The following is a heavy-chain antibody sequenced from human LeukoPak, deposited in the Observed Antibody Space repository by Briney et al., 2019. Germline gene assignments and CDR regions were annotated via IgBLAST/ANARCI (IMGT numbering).Heavy chain of an antibody. CDR3: ARGWNYDFWSGYYTGSGNWFDP. Sequence: SETLSLTCTVSGYSISSGYYWGWIRQPPGTGLEWIGSIYHSGSTYYTPSLKSRVTIQVETSKNQFSFRLSSVSAADTAVYYCARGWNYDFWSGYYTGSGNWFDPWGQGTLVTVSS. CDR2: IYHSGST. V-gene: IGHV4-38-2*02. D-gene: IGHD3-3*01. J-gene: IGHJ5*02. CDR1: GYSISSGYY.